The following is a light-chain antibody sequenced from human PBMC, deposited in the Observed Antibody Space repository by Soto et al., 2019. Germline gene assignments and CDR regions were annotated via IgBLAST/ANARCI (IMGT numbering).Light chain of an antibody. CDR3: SSYAGTNTRYL. CDR2: EVS. J-gene: IGLJ1*01. CDR1: NSDVGSYNY. V-gene: IGLV2-8*01. Sequence: QSVLTQPPSASGSPGQSVTISCTGKNSDVGSYNYVSWHQQHPGKAPKLMIFEVSKRPSGVPDRFSGSKSGNTASLTVSGLQAEDEADYYCSSYAGTNTRYLFGTGTKVTVL.